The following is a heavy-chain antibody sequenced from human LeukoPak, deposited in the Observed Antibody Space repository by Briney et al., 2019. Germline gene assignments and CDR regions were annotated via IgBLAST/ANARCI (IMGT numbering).Heavy chain of an antibody. CDR3: ARVSGTRIFGVVTHAFDI. CDR1: GASISRYH. V-gene: IGHV4-4*07. D-gene: IGHD3-3*01. CDR2: INSNGTT. Sequence: SETLSLTCTVSGASISRYHWTWTRQSAGKGLEWIGRINSNGTTNYDPSLKSRVTMSVDTSKNEFSLKLISVTAADTAVYYCARVSGTRIFGVVTHAFDIWGQGTMVTVSP. J-gene: IGHJ3*02.